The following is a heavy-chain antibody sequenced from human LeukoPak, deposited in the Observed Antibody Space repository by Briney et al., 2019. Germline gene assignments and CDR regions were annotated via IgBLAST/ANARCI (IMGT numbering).Heavy chain of an antibody. Sequence: PSEALSLTCTVSGGSISSGGYYWSWIRQHPGKGLEWIGYIYYSGSTYYNPSLKSRVTISVDTSKNQFSLKLSSVTAADTAVYYCASYYDFWSGYSRNWFDPWGQGTLVTVSS. D-gene: IGHD3-3*01. CDR1: GGSISSGGYY. J-gene: IGHJ5*02. CDR2: IYYSGST. V-gene: IGHV4-31*03. CDR3: ASYYDFWSGYSRNWFDP.